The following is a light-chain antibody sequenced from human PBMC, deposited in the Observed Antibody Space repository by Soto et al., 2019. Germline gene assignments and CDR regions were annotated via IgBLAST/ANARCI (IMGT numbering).Light chain of an antibody. J-gene: IGLJ1*01. CDR3: CSYTTSNTVV. Sequence: QSALTQPASVSGSLGQSITISCIGTISDVGAYNYVSWYQQYPGKAPKLMIYHVTDRPSGVSNRFSGSKSGNTASLTISGLQAEDEADYYCCSYTTSNTVVFGTGTKLTVL. CDR2: HVT. V-gene: IGLV2-14*01. CDR1: ISDVGAYNY.